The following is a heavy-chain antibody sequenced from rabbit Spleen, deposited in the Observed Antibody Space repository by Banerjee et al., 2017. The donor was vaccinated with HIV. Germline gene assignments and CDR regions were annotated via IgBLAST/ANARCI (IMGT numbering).Heavy chain of an antibody. V-gene: IGHV1S45*01. CDR1: GFSFSDSDV. Sequence: QEQLVESGGGLVKPEGSLTLACKASGFSFSDSDVMCWVRQAPGKGLQWIACINTYTGKPVYATWPKGRFTISRTSSTTVTLQMTSLTAADTATYFCARDPAGREDFNLWGPGTLVTVS. J-gene: IGHJ4*01. D-gene: IGHD4-2*01. CDR3: ARDPAGREDFNL. CDR2: INTYTGKP.